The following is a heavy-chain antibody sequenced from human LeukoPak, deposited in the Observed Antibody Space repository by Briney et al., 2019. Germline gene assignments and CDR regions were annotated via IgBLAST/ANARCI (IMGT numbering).Heavy chain of an antibody. Sequence: ASVKVSCKASGYTFTSYYMHWVRQAPGQGLEWMGIINPSGGSTSYAQKFQGGVTMTRDTSTSTVYMELSSLRSEDTAVYYCARVPIVDTAPWTYFDYWGQGTLVTVSS. CDR3: ARVPIVDTAPWTYFDY. D-gene: IGHD5-18*01. J-gene: IGHJ4*02. CDR2: INPSGGST. V-gene: IGHV1-46*01. CDR1: GYTFTSYY.